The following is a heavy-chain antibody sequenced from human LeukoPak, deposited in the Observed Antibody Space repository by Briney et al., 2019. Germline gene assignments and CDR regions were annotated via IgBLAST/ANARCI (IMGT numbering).Heavy chain of an antibody. CDR2: IKQDGSEK. CDR1: GFTFSTYW. V-gene: IGHV3-7*01. Sequence: GGSLRLSCAASGFTFSTYWMSWVRQAPGKGLEWVANIKQDGSEKYYMDSVKGRFTISRDNAKISLYLQMNSLRAEDMAVYFCARDFDYWGQGTLVTVSS. CDR3: ARDFDY. J-gene: IGHJ4*02.